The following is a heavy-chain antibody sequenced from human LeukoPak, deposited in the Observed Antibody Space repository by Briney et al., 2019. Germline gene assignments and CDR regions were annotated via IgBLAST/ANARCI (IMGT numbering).Heavy chain of an antibody. D-gene: IGHD5-24*01. Sequence: ASVKVSCKAFGYTFTSNYIHSVRQSPRQRPKWMGVISPSGGSTTYAQKFQCRVTLTRDMSTSTDYLELSSLRSEDTAVYYCARDNSVRDEAWWFNPWGQGTLVTVSS. CDR2: ISPSGGST. CDR1: GYTFTSNY. V-gene: IGHV1-46*01. CDR3: ARDNSVRDEAWWFNP. J-gene: IGHJ5*02.